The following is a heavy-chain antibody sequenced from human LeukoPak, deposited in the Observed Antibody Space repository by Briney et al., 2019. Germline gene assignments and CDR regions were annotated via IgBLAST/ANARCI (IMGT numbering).Heavy chain of an antibody. J-gene: IGHJ4*02. Sequence: SGGSLRLSCAASGFTFSSYSMNWVRQAPGKGLEWVSSITSSSRYIYYADSVKGRFTISRDNAKNSLYLQMNSLRAEDTAVYYCARHVVAVGFDYWGQGTLVTVSS. CDR3: ARHVVAVGFDY. CDR1: GFTFSSYS. CDR2: ITSSSRYI. V-gene: IGHV3-21*01. D-gene: IGHD3-22*01.